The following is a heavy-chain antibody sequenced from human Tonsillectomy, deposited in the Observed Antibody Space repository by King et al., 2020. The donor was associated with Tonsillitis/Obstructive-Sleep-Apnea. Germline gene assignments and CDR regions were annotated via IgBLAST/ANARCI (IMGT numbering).Heavy chain of an antibody. CDR2: IYPLDSDT. J-gene: IGHJ4*02. D-gene: IGHD1-14*01. CDR3: VRLPEGGRRNALHY. Sequence: QLVQSGAEVKKPGESLRISCKGSGYTFTAFWIGGVRQMPGKGLEWMGLIYPLDSDTTYSPSFQGQVTISADESINTAYLQWSSLQASDTAMYYCVRLPEGGRRNALHYWGQGTLVTVSS. CDR1: GYTFTAFW. V-gene: IGHV5-51*01.